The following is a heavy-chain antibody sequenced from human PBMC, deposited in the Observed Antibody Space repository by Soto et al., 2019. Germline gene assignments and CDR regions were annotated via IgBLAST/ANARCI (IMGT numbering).Heavy chain of an antibody. Sequence: QPGGSLRLSCAASGFTFSSYAMHWVRQAPGKGLEWVAVISYDGSNKYYADYVKGRFTISRDNSKNTLFLQMNSLRAGDTAVYYCARSDTAMVKWPPYWGQGTLVTVSS. V-gene: IGHV3-30-3*01. CDR2: ISYDGSNK. CDR3: ARSDTAMVKWPPY. D-gene: IGHD5-18*01. CDR1: GFTFSSYA. J-gene: IGHJ4*02.